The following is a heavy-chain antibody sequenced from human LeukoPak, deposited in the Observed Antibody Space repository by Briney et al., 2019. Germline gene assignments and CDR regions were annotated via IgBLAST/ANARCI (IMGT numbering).Heavy chain of an antibody. D-gene: IGHD3-10*02. CDR3: AKDRWDVRAIFDY. V-gene: IGHV3-66*01. CDR1: GFIVSNNY. CDR2: IYRGGSS. J-gene: IGHJ4*02. Sequence: PTGGSLRLSCVASGFIVSNNYMSWVRQAPGMGLEWVSTIYRGGSSFYADSVKGRFTISRDNSKNTLYLQMNSLRAEDTAVYYCAKDRWDVRAIFDYWGQGTLVTVSS.